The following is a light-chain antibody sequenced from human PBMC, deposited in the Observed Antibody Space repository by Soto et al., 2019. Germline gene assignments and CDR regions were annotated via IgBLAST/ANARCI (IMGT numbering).Light chain of an antibody. Sequence: EIVMSQSPANLSVSPGERANLSFRASQSVSSNLPWYQQKPGQAPRLLIYGASTRATGIPARFSGSGSGTEFTLTISSLQSEDFAVYYCQQYNDWPRTFGQGTKVDIK. CDR3: QQYNDWPRT. CDR2: GAS. J-gene: IGKJ1*01. CDR1: QSVSSN. V-gene: IGKV3-15*01.